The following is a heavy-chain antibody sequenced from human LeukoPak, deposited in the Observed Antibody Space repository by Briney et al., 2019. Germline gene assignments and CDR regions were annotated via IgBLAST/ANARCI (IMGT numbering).Heavy chain of an antibody. CDR2: ISYDGSNK. Sequence: PGGSRRLSWAVAGFTFSSYAIHWVRQAPGKGLEWVAVISYDGSNKYYADSVKGRFTLSRDNSKNTLYLQMNSLRPEDTAVYYCARRYSNTWYYFDYCGQGTLVTVSS. CDR1: GFTFSSYA. D-gene: IGHD6-13*01. V-gene: IGHV3-30-3*01. CDR3: ARRYSNTWYYFDY. J-gene: IGHJ4*02.